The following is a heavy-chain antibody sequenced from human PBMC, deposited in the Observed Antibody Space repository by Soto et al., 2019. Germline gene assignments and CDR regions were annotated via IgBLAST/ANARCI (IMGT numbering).Heavy chain of an antibody. V-gene: IGHV3-48*01. CDR1: GFTFSSYS. D-gene: IGHD1-26*01. CDR3: ARIRKERYFDL. CDR2: ISSSSSTI. J-gene: IGHJ2*01. Sequence: PGGFLRLSCAASGFTFSSYSMNWVRQAPGKGLEWVSYISSSSSTIYYADSVKGRFTISRDNAKNSLYLQMNSLRAEDTAVYYCARIRKERYFDLWGRGTLVTVST.